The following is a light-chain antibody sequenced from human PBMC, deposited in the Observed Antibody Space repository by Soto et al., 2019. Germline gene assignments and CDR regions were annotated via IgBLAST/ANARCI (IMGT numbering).Light chain of an antibody. J-gene: IGKJ4*01. CDR1: QSISSSY. Sequence: ESILRKSQYRKSVAPGKRVDLSCRPSQSISSSYLAWYQQRPGQAPRLLIYGASNRATGIPDRFSGSGSWTDFTLTIRSRDSEEFAVYYCHPVTTWAKLAIAGGTKVDIK. CDR2: GAS. CDR3: HPVTTWAKLA. V-gene: IGKV3D-20*02.